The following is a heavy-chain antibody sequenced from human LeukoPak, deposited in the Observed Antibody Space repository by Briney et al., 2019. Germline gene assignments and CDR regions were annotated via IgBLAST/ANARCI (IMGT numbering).Heavy chain of an antibody. Sequence: GGSLRLPCAASGFDFSSNWMHWVRHAPGQGLVWVSRIKGDGISTNYADSVKGRFTISRDIAKNTLYLQMNSLRAEDTGVYYCAKDHYWSIDYWGRGTLVTVSS. D-gene: IGHD3-3*01. CDR2: IKGDGIST. J-gene: IGHJ4*02. CDR1: GFDFSSNW. V-gene: IGHV3-74*01. CDR3: AKDHYWSIDY.